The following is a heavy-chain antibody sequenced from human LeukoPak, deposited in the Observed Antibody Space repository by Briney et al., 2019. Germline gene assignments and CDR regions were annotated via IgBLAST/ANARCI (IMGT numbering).Heavy chain of an antibody. CDR3: ARERSPKYFNL. D-gene: IGHD3-3*01. CDR1: GFTFSSYS. Sequence: GGSLILSCAASGFTFSSYSMNWVRQAPGKGLEWVSSISSSSSYIYYADSVKGRFTISRDNAKNSLYLQMNSLRAEDTAVYYCARERSPKYFNLWGRGTLVTVSS. J-gene: IGHJ2*01. V-gene: IGHV3-21*01. CDR2: ISSSSSYI.